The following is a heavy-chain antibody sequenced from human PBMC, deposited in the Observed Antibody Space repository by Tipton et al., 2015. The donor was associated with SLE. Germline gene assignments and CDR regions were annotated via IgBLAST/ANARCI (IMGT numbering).Heavy chain of an antibody. D-gene: IGHD6-19*01. CDR1: GGSFSGYY. Sequence: GLVKPSETLSLSCAVYGGSFSGYYWSWIRQPPGKGLEWIGSMYHSGNTYYNPSLKSRVTISVDTSKNQFSLNLTSVTAADTAVYYCARDFNIVVAGTDYYYGMDVWGQGTTVTVSS. J-gene: IGHJ6*02. CDR2: MYHSGNT. CDR3: ARDFNIVVAGTDYYYGMDV. V-gene: IGHV4-34*01.